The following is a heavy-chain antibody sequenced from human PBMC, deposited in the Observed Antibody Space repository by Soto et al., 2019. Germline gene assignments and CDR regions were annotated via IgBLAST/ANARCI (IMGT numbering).Heavy chain of an antibody. CDR3: ARDPPYCSGGRCYYYYYYGMDV. V-gene: IGHV1-3*01. J-gene: IGHJ6*02. CDR1: GYTFTSYA. CDR2: INAGNGNT. D-gene: IGHD2-15*01. Sequence: ASVKVSCKASGYTFTSYAMHWVRQAPGQRLEWMGWINAGNGNTKYSQKFQGRVTITRDTSASTAYMELSSLRSEDTAVYYCARDPPYCSGGRCYYYYYYGMDVWGQGTTVTVSS.